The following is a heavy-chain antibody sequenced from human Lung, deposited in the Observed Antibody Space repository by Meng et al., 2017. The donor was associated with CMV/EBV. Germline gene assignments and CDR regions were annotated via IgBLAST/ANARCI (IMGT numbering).Heavy chain of an antibody. D-gene: IGHD2-2*01. Sequence: SXTLSLTCAVYGGSLNGYYWSWIRQPPGKGLEWIAEINYSGTTNYSPSLKSRVTISLHSSKNQFSLNLNSVTAADTAVYYCARAYCSSTSCPEGYWGQGXLVTVSS. CDR2: INYSGTT. J-gene: IGHJ4*02. CDR3: ARAYCSSTSCPEGY. CDR1: GGSLNGYY. V-gene: IGHV4-34*01.